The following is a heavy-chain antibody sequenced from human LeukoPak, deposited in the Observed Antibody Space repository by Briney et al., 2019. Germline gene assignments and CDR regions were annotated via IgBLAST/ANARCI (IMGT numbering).Heavy chain of an antibody. CDR1: GYTFTSYD. Sequence: ASVKVSCKASGYTFTSYDINWVRQATGQGLEWMGWMNPNSGNTGYAQKFQGRVTVTRNTSISTAYMELSSLRSEDTAVYYCARVGWYYYYYYGMDVWGQGTTVTVSS. V-gene: IGHV1-8*01. CDR2: MNPNSGNT. J-gene: IGHJ6*02. D-gene: IGHD6-19*01. CDR3: ARVGWYYYYYYGMDV.